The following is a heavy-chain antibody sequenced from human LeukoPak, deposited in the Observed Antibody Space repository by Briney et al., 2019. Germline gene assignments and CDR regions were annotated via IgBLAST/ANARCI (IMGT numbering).Heavy chain of an antibody. Sequence: GGSLRLSCAASGFTFTTYAMSWVRQAPGKGLEWVAHIKEDGSAQNYIDSVKGRFTISRDNAKNSLFLQMNSVRAEDTAIYYCARDLGWFHFDSWGQGTLVTVSS. CDR2: IKEDGSAQ. J-gene: IGHJ4*02. CDR3: ARDLGWFHFDS. CDR1: GFTFTTYA. V-gene: IGHV3-7*01. D-gene: IGHD2-15*01.